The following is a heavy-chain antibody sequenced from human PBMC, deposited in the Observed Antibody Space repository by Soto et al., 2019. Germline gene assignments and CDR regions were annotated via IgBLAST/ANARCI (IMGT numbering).Heavy chain of an antibody. CDR2: ISVSDAYI. CDR1: GFNVGAFA. D-gene: IGHD6-13*01. Sequence: LRLSCAASGFNVGAFAVNWVRQAPGKGLEWVSGISVSDAYIYYTDALRGRFTISRDNAKNSPHLQMNSLRAEDTAVYYCTRDASRDSSARGWFDPWGPGTLVTVSS. J-gene: IGHJ5*02. V-gene: IGHV3-21*01. CDR3: TRDASRDSSARGWFDP.